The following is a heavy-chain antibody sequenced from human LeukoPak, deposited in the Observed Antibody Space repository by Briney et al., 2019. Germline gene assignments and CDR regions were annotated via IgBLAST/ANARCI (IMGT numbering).Heavy chain of an antibody. J-gene: IGHJ4*02. Sequence: GGSLRLSCAASGFTFNTYGMHWVRQAPGKGLEWVGVISYDGGNKYYADSVKGRFAISRDNSKNMLYLQMNSLRAEDTAVYYCAKASSCSSTSCHRGFDYWGQGTLVTVSS. V-gene: IGHV3-30*18. CDR1: GFTFNTYG. D-gene: IGHD2-2*02. CDR2: ISYDGGNK. CDR3: AKASSCSSTSCHRGFDY.